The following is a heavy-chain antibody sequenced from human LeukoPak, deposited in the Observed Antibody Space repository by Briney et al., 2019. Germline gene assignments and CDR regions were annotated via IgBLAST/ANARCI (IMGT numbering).Heavy chain of an antibody. V-gene: IGHV1-2*02. CDR3: AREYYDSSGRRIDY. CDR2: INPNSGGT. D-gene: IGHD3-22*01. CDR1: GYTFTGYY. J-gene: IGHJ4*02. Sequence: ASVKLSCKASGYTFTGYYMHWVRQAPGQGLEWMGWINPNSGGTNYAQKFQGRVTMTRDTSISTAYMELSRLRSDDTAVYYCAREYYDSSGRRIDYWGQGTLVTVSS.